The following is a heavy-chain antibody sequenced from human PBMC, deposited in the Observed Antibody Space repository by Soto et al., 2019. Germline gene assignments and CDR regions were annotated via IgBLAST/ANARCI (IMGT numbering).Heavy chain of an antibody. CDR3: ARGRRDNDTLTGYPEFVY. CDR1: GGTFSRYA. D-gene: IGHD3-9*01. CDR2: IIPIFGTP. Sequence: QVQLVQSGAEVKKPGSSVKVSCMASGGTFSRYAISWVRQAPGQGLEWMGGIIPIFGTPNYAQKFQGRVRVTSDESTNTAYMEVSSLRSEDTAVYYCARGRRDNDTLTGYPEFVYWGQGTLVTVSS. V-gene: IGHV1-69*01. J-gene: IGHJ4*02.